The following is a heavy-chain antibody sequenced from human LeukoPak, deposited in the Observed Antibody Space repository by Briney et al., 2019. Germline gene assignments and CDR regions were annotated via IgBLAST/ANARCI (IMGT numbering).Heavy chain of an antibody. CDR3: ARDFDYDFWSGYSVTPSMGYFDY. Sequence: SGGSLRLSCAASGFTFSDYYMSWIRQAPGKGLEWVSYISSSGSTIYYADSVKGRFTISRDNAKNSLYLQMNSLRAEDTAVYYCARDFDYDFWSGYSVTPSMGYFDYWGQGTLVTVSS. D-gene: IGHD3-3*01. J-gene: IGHJ4*02. CDR2: ISSSGSTI. CDR1: GFTFSDYY. V-gene: IGHV3-11*04.